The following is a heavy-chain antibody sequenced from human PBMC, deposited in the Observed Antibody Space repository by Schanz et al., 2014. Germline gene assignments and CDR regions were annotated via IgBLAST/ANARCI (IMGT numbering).Heavy chain of an antibody. CDR2: INWSDGGST. Sequence: EVQLVESGGGVVRPGGSLRLSCAASGFTFENYALTWVRQVPGKGLEWVSRINWSDGGSTGYADSVRGRFTISRDNAKNSLYLQMNSLRAEDTAVYYCAKTPREYCNYDNCPNWFDSWGQGTLXTASS. V-gene: IGHV3-20*04. CDR1: GFTFENYA. CDR3: AKTPREYCNYDNCPNWFDS. J-gene: IGHJ5*01. D-gene: IGHD2-15*01.